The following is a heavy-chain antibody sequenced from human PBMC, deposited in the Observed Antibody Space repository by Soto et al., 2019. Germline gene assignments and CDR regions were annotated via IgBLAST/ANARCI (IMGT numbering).Heavy chain of an antibody. CDR3: AKVEGMDPWSYSFDY. J-gene: IGHJ4*02. Sequence: EVQVLESGGGLVQPGGSLRLSCAATGFTFSDFAMSWVRQAPGKGLEWVSGIYGGGNGPHYADSVKGRVTISRDNSKNTLYLQMCSLRAEATAGYYCAKVEGMDPWSYSFDYWGQGTLFTVSS. CDR1: GFTFSDFA. CDR2: IYGGGNGP. V-gene: IGHV3-23*01. D-gene: IGHD2-2*03.